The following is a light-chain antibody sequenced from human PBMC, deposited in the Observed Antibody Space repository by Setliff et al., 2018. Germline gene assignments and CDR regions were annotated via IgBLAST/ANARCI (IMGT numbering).Light chain of an antibody. CDR2: DDE. CDR3: GAWDRSLSVYV. J-gene: IGLJ1*01. Sequence: QSVLTQPPSVSAAPGQKVTISCSGGSSNVGNNYVSWYQQFPGAAPKLLIYDDERPSGIPDRFSGSKSGTTATLGITGLQTGDEAVYYCGAWDRSLSVYVFGTGTKVTVL. V-gene: IGLV1-51*01. CDR1: SSNVGNNY.